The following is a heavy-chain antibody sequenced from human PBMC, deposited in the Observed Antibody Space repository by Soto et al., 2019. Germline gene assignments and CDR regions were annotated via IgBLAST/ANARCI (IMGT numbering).Heavy chain of an antibody. Sequence: DSVKVSCKASGYTFTSYGISWVRQAPGQGLEWMGWISAYNGNTNYAQKLQGRVTMTTDTSTSTAYMELRSLRSDDTAVYYCARDRIVVVPAATNYYYYGMDVWGQVTTVTASS. V-gene: IGHV1-18*04. CDR3: ARDRIVVVPAATNYYYYGMDV. D-gene: IGHD2-2*01. J-gene: IGHJ6*02. CDR1: GYTFTSYG. CDR2: ISAYNGNT.